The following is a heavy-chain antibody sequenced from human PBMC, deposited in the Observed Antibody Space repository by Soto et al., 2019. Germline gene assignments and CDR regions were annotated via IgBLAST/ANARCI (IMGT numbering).Heavy chain of an antibody. CDR3: ARGFWLAVAANAFDI. CDR2: IKQDGSEK. J-gene: IGHJ3*02. CDR1: GFTFSSYW. V-gene: IGHV3-7*01. D-gene: IGHD6-19*01. Sequence: EVQLVESGGGLVQPGGSLRLSCAASGFTFSSYWMSWVRQAPGKGLEWVANIKQDGSEKYYVDSVKGRFTISRDNAKNSLYLRMNSLRAEDTAVYYCARGFWLAVAANAFDIWGQGTMVTVSS.